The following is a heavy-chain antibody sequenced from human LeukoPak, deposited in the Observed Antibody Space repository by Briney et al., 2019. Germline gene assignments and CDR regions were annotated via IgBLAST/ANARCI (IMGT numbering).Heavy chain of an antibody. CDR3: ARTVTDYYYYYMDV. CDR2: IYYSGST. V-gene: IGHV4-59*01. D-gene: IGHD4-11*01. Sequence: PSETLSLTCTVAGGSISSYYWSWIRQPPGKGLEWIGYIYYSGSTNYNPSLKSRVTISVDTSKNQCSLKLSSVTAADTAVYYCARTVTDYYYYYMDVWGKGTTVTVSS. J-gene: IGHJ6*03. CDR1: GGSISSYY.